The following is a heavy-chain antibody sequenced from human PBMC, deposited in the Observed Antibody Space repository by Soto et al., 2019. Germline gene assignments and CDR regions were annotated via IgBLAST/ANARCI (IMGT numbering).Heavy chain of an antibody. CDR3: ARFLSESFGVVIVAPYGMDV. D-gene: IGHD3-3*01. V-gene: IGHV1-18*01. Sequence: GASVKVSCKASGYTFTSYGISWVRQAPGQGLEWMGWISAYNGNTNYAQKLQGRVTMTTDTSTSTAYMELRSLRSDDTAVYYCARFLSESFGVVIVAPYGMDVWGQGTTVTVSS. CDR1: GYTFTSYG. CDR2: ISAYNGNT. J-gene: IGHJ6*02.